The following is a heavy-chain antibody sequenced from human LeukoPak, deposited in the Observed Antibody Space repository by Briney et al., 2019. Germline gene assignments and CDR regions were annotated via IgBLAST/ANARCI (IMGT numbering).Heavy chain of an antibody. Sequence: PSETLSLTCTVSGGSIISYNWNWIRQPPGKGLEWIGYIYYTGSTNYNPSLKSRVTISKDTSKNQFSLNLSSVTAADTAVYYCARGISSGWYGGWFDPWGQGTLVTVSS. J-gene: IGHJ5*02. CDR2: IYYTGST. D-gene: IGHD6-19*01. CDR1: GGSIISYN. CDR3: ARGISSGWYGGWFDP. V-gene: IGHV4-59*01.